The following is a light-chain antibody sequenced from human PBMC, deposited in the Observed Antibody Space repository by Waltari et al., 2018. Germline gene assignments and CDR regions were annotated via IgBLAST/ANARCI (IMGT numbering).Light chain of an antibody. CDR3: SSYTTSSTYV. Sequence: SALTQPASVSGSPGQSSTISCNGNSNSDGVYNFFCWYQQHPGKAPILIIYDVTKRPAGVSNRFSGSKAGNTASLTISGLQAEDEADYYCSSYTTSSTYVFGTGTKVTVL. CDR2: DVT. CDR1: SNSDGVYNF. V-gene: IGLV2-14*03. J-gene: IGLJ1*01.